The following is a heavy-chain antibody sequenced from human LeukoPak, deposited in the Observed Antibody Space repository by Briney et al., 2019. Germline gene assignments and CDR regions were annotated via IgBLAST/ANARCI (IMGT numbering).Heavy chain of an antibody. J-gene: IGHJ1*01. V-gene: IGHV4-39*07. CDR1: GGSISSSSYY. Sequence: PSETLSLTCTVSGGSISSSSYYWGWIRQPPGKGLEWIGSIYYSGSTYYNPSLKSRVTISVDTSKNQFSLKLSSVTAADTAVYYCARDEALEYFQHWGQGTLVTVSS. CDR2: IYYSGST. CDR3: ARDEALEYFQH.